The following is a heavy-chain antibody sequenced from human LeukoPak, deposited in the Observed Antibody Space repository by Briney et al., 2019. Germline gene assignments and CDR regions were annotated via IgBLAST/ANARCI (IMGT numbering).Heavy chain of an antibody. V-gene: IGHV3-21*01. CDR1: GFTFSSYS. D-gene: IGHD6-6*01. J-gene: IGHJ6*03. CDR2: ITSSSSYI. CDR3: ARVVGAARASGYYMDV. Sequence: GGSLRLSCAASGFTFSSYSMNWVRQAPGKGLQWVSSITSSSSYIYYADSVKGRFTISRDNAKNSLYLQMNGLRAEDTAVYYCARVVGAARASGYYMDVWGKGTTVTVSS.